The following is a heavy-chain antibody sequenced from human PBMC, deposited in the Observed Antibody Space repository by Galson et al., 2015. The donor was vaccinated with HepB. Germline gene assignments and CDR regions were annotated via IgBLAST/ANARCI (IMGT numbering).Heavy chain of an antibody. Sequence: SVKVSCKASGYTFTSYYMHWVRQAPGQGLEWMEIINPSGGSTSYAQKFQGRVTMTRDTSTSTVYMELSSLRSEDTAVYYCARDKYRYFDWLPPDYWGQGTLVTVSS. D-gene: IGHD3-9*01. CDR3: ARDKYRYFDWLPPDY. CDR1: GYTFTSYY. J-gene: IGHJ4*02. CDR2: INPSGGST. V-gene: IGHV1-46*03.